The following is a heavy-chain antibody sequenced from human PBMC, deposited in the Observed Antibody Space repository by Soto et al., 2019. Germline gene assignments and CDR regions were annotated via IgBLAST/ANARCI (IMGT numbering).Heavy chain of an antibody. CDR3: ARDVRIGGTSPAYYFDF. Sequence: GASVKVSCKASGYTFSSHAVHWVRQAPGQRLEWMGWINAGNVNTKYSQKFQGRVTITRDTSASTAYLELSSLRSEDTAVYYCARDVRIGGTSPAYYFDFWGQGTLVTVSS. D-gene: IGHD1-26*01. J-gene: IGHJ4*02. CDR1: GYTFSSHA. V-gene: IGHV1-3*01. CDR2: INAGNVNT.